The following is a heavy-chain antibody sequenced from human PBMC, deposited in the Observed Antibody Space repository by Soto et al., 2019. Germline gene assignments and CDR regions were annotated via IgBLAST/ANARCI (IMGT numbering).Heavy chain of an antibody. V-gene: IGHV1-8*01. Sequence: QVQLVQSGAEVKKPGASVKVSCKASGYTFTSYDINWVRQATGQGLEWMGWMNPNSGNIGYAQKFQGRVTMTRNTSXXTAYMELSSLRSEDTAVYYCARGLDSSSWHNWFDPWGQGTLVTVSS. D-gene: IGHD6-13*01. CDR3: ARGLDSSSWHNWFDP. CDR2: MNPNSGNI. J-gene: IGHJ5*02. CDR1: GYTFTSYD.